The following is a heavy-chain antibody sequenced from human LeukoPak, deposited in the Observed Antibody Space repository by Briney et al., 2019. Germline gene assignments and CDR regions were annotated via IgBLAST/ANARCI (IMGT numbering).Heavy chain of an antibody. CDR1: GYTFTGYY. CDR3: ARDKGSGSYGVDY. CDR2: INPNSGGT. V-gene: IGHV1-2*02. J-gene: IGHJ4*02. D-gene: IGHD3-10*01. Sequence: ASVKVSCKASGYTFTGYYMHWVRQAPGQGLEWMGWINPNSGGTNYAQKFQGRVTMTRDTSISTAYMELSRLRSDDTAVYYCARDKGSGSYGVDYWGQGTLVTVSS.